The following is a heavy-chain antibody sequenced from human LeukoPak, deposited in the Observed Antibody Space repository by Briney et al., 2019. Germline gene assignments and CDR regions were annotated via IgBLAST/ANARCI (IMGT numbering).Heavy chain of an antibody. D-gene: IGHD3-10*01. V-gene: IGHV4-38-2*02. CDR3: ARDGISTVRGVIFY. CDR2: IHHSGIT. J-gene: IGHJ4*02. CDR1: GYSINSGYY. Sequence: SETLSLTCTVSGYSINSGYYWGWIRQPPGKGLEWIGTIHHSGITYYNPSPKSRVTMSVDTSRNQFSLKLSSVTAADTAVYYCARDGISTVRGVIFYWGQGTLATVSS.